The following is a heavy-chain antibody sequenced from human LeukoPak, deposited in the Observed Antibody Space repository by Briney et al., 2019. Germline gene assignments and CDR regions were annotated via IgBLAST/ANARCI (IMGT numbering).Heavy chain of an antibody. CDR2: VKQDGSEK. Sequence: GGSLRLSCAASGFTFSSYWMSWVRQAPGKGLEWVANVKQDGSEKYYVDSVKGRITISRDNAKNSLYLQMNSLRAEDTAVYYCARDTSEFDDSSGYLHYYYYMDVWGKGTTVTVSS. D-gene: IGHD3-22*01. V-gene: IGHV3-7*01. J-gene: IGHJ6*03. CDR3: ARDTSEFDDSSGYLHYYYYMDV. CDR1: GFTFSSYW.